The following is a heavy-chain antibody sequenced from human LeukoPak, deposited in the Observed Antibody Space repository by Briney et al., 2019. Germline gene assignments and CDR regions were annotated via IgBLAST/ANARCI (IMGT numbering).Heavy chain of an antibody. J-gene: IGHJ4*02. V-gene: IGHV4-4*02. CDR1: GGSISSSNW. CDR3: ARSVSGSLSSYFDY. D-gene: IGHD3-10*01. Sequence: SETLSLTCAVSGGSISSSNWWSWVRQPPGKGLEWIGEIYHSGSTNYNPSLKSRVTISVDKSKNQFSLKLSSVTAADTAVYYCARSVSGSLSSYFDYWGQGTLVTVSS. CDR2: IYHSGST.